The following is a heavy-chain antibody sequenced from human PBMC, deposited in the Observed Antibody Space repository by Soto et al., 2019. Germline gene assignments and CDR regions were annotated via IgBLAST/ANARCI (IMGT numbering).Heavy chain of an antibody. D-gene: IGHD2-21*02. CDR2: IYPGDSDT. CDR3: AGPTYSGGDCYCFDP. Sequence: GESLKISCKGSGYSFTSYWNGWGRQMAGKGLEWMGIIYPGDSDTRYSPSFQRQVTISADKSISTAYPQWSSLKASDTALYYCAGPTYSGGDCYCFDPYRQGTLVTVSS. J-gene: IGHJ5*02. CDR1: GYSFTSYW. V-gene: IGHV5-51*01.